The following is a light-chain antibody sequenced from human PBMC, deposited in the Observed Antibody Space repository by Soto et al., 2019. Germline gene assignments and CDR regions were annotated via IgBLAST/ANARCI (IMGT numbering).Light chain of an antibody. V-gene: IGKV1-39*01. J-gene: IGKJ1*01. Sequence: EIEMTQSPSSLSASVGDRVTITCRASQSISTYLHWYQQKAGKAPHLLIYAASNLQSGVPSRFSGSGSGTDFTLTINSLQPEDFATYYCQQDYSTPWTFGQGTKVDIK. CDR2: AAS. CDR3: QQDYSTPWT. CDR1: QSISTY.